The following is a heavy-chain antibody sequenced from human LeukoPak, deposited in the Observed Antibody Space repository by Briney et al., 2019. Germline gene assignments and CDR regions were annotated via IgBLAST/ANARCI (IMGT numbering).Heavy chain of an antibody. CDR3: ARLGDYYYYYMDV. V-gene: IGHV1-18*01. D-gene: IGHD4-17*01. CDR2: ISAYNGNT. CDR1: GYTFTSYG. J-gene: IGHJ6*03. Sequence: ASVKVSCKASGYTFTSYGISWVRQAPGQGLEWMGWISAYNGNTNYAQKFQGRVTMTRDTSISTAYMELSRLRSDDTAVYYCARLGDYYYYYMDVWGKGTTVTVSS.